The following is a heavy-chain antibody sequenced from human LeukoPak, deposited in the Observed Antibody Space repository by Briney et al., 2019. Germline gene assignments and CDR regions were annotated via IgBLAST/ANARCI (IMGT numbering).Heavy chain of an antibody. V-gene: IGHV1-46*01. CDR3: ARGTYYYDSSGYYPLYFDY. D-gene: IGHD3-22*01. CDR1: GYTFTSYY. J-gene: IGHJ4*02. Sequence: ASVKVSCKASGYTFTSYYMHWVRQAPGQGLEWMGIINPSGGSTSYAQKFQGRVTMTRDTSTSTVYMELSSLRSEGTAVYYCARGTYYYDSSGYYPLYFDYWGQGTLVTVSS. CDR2: INPSGGST.